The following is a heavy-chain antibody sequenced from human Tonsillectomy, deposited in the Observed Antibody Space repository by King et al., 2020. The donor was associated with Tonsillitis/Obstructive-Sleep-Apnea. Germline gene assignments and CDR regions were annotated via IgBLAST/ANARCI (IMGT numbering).Heavy chain of an antibody. CDR1: GFTFTTSD. CDR3: ARVGGSYDFWSGYPYYFDS. Sequence: VQLVQSGAEVKKPGASVKVSCKASGFTFTTSDINWVRQATGQGLEWMGWMNPNSGNTGYAQKFQGRVTMTRNTTTSTAYMELSSLRSDDTAVYYRARVGGSYDFWSGYPYYFDSWGQGTLVTVSS. V-gene: IGHV1-8*01. CDR2: MNPNSGNT. J-gene: IGHJ4*02. D-gene: IGHD3-3*01.